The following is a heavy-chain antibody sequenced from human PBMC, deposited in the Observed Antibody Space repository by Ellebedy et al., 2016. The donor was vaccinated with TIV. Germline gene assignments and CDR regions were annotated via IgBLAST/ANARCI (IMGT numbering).Heavy chain of an antibody. J-gene: IGHJ4*02. Sequence: GESLKISCAASGFTFDDYAMHWVRQAPGKGLEWVSLISWDGGNTYYADSVKGRFTISRDNSKNSLYLQMNSLRAEDTAVYYCASPPGVVALWGQGTLVTVSS. CDR1: GFTFDDYA. V-gene: IGHV3-43D*03. D-gene: IGHD3-10*01. CDR2: ISWDGGNT. CDR3: ASPPGVVAL.